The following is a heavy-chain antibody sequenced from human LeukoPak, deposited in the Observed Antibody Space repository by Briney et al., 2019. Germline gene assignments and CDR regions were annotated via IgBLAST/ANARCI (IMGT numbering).Heavy chain of an antibody. CDR2: IRSDGTNK. J-gene: IGHJ4*02. CDR1: RFSFSSYD. Sequence: GGSLRLSCAASRFSFSSYDMHWFRQAPGKGLEWVTFIRSDGTNKYYADSVKGRFTISRDNSKNTLHLQMNSLRAEDTAVYYCYGEGYWGQGTLVTVSS. V-gene: IGHV3-30*02. CDR3: YGEGY. D-gene: IGHD4-17*01.